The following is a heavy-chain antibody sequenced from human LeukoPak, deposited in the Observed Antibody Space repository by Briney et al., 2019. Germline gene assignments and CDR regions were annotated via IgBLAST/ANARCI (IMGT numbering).Heavy chain of an antibody. J-gene: IGHJ6*02. CDR2: INAGNGNT. CDR3: ASTTVTTPYYYYGMDV. D-gene: IGHD4-17*01. V-gene: IGHV1-3*01. Sequence: ASVNVSCKASGYTFTRYAMHWVRQAPGQRLEWMGWINAGNGNTKYSQKFQGRVTITRDTSASTAYMELSSLRSEDTAVYYCASTTVTTPYYYYGMDVWGQGTTVTVSS. CDR1: GYTFTRYA.